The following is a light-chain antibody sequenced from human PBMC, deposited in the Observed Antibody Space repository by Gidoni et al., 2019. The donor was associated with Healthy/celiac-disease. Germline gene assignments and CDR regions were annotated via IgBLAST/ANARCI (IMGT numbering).Light chain of an antibody. Sequence: YELTQPPSVSVSPGQTASITCSGDKLGDKYACWYQQKPGQSPVLVIYQDSKRPSGIPERFSGSNSGNTATLTISGTQAMDEADYYCQAWDSSSFVFGTGTKVTVL. V-gene: IGLV3-1*01. CDR3: QAWDSSSFV. CDR2: QDS. J-gene: IGLJ1*01. CDR1: KLGDKY.